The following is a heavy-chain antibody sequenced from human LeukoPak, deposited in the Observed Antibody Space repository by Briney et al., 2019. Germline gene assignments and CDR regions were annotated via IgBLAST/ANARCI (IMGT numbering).Heavy chain of an antibody. CDR3: AKHIAARPSYFDY. J-gene: IGHJ4*02. CDR2: ISDSGGST. V-gene: IGHV3-23*01. D-gene: IGHD6-6*01. CDR1: GFTFSNYA. Sequence: PGGSLRLSCAASGFTFSNYAMSWVRQAPGKGLECVSVISDSGGSTDYADSVKGRFTISRGNSKNTLYLQMNSLRAEDTAVYYCAKHIAARPSYFDYWGQGTLVTVSS.